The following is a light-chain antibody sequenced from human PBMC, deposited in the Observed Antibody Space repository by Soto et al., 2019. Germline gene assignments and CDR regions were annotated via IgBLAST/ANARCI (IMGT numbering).Light chain of an antibody. Sequence: QSALTQPASVSGSPGQSITISCTGTSSDVGGYNYVSWYQQHPGKAPKLMIYDVSNRPSGVSNRFSGSESGNTASLTISGLQAEDEADYCCSSYTSSSTLVFGTGTKVTVL. V-gene: IGLV2-14*01. J-gene: IGLJ1*01. CDR3: SSYTSSSTLV. CDR2: DVS. CDR1: SSDVGGYNY.